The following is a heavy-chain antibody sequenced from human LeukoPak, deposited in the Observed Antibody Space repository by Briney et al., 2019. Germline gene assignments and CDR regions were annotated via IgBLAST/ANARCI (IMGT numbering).Heavy chain of an antibody. V-gene: IGHV3-23*01. CDR2: ISSSGANT. Sequence: GGSLRLSCAASGFTFSSYAMSWVRQAPGKGLEWVSSISSSGANTYYADSVKGRFTISRDNSKNTLYLQMSSLRVEDTAVYYCAKRDRPCSGDCSAPYYFDYWGQGTLVTVSS. J-gene: IGHJ4*02. CDR1: GFTFSSYA. D-gene: IGHD2-21*02. CDR3: AKRDRPCSGDCSAPYYFDY.